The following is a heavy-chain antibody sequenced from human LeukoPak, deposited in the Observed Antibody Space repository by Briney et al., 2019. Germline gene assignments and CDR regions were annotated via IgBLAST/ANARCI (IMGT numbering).Heavy chain of an antibody. J-gene: IGHJ6*02. V-gene: IGHV3-74*01. Sequence: GGSLRLSCAASGFTFSSYWMHWVRQAPGKGLVWVSRINSDGSSTSYADSVKGRFTISRDNAKNTLYLQMNSLRAEDTAVYYCARRDCSGGSCYPSFDYYYYGMDVWGQGTTVTVSS. CDR1: GFTFSSYW. D-gene: IGHD2-15*01. CDR2: INSDGSST. CDR3: ARRDCSGGSCYPSFDYYYYGMDV.